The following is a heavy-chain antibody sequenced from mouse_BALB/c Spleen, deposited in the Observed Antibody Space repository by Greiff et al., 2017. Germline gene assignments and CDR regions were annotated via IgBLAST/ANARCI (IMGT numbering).Heavy chain of an antibody. CDR3: ARWGTAMDY. Sequence: EVTLMESGGGLVKPGGSLKLSCAASGFTFSDYYMYWVRQTPEKRLEWVATISDGGSYTYYPDSVKGRFTISRDNAKNNLYLQMSSLKAEDTAMYYCARWGTAMDYWGQGTSVTVSS. J-gene: IGHJ4*01. CDR2: ISDGGSYT. D-gene: IGHD3-3*01. CDR1: GFTFSDYY. V-gene: IGHV5-4*02.